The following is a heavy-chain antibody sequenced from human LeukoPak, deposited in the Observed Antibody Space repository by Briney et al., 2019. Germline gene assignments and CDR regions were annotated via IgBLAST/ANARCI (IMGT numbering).Heavy chain of an antibody. Sequence: GGSLRLSCAASGFTFSSYSMNWVRQAPGKGLEWVSSISSSSSYIYYADSVKGRFTISRDNAKNSLYLQMNSLRAEDTAVYYCARVPRIGEVVANSYNWFDPWGQGTLVTVSS. CDR1: GFTFSSYS. J-gene: IGHJ5*02. CDR3: ARVPRIGEVVANSYNWFDP. V-gene: IGHV3-21*01. D-gene: IGHD5-12*01. CDR2: ISSSSSYI.